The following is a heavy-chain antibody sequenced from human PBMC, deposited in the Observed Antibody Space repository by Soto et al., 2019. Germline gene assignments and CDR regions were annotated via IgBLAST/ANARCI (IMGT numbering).Heavy chain of an antibody. J-gene: IGHJ6*02. Sequence: QVQLVQSGAEVKKPGASVKVSCKASGYTFTSYYMHWVRLAPGQGLEWMGIINPDGGGTSYAQQFQGRVIMTRDTSTSTVYMEMSSLRSEDTAVYYFAVGGNYLGMDVWGQGTTVTVSS. CDR1: GYTFTSYY. CDR3: AVGGNYLGMDV. CDR2: INPDGGGT. V-gene: IGHV1-46*01.